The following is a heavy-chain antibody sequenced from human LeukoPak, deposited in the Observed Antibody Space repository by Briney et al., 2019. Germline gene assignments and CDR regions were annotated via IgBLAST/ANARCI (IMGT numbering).Heavy chain of an antibody. V-gene: IGHV1-2*02. CDR3: ARGGDGYTEYWYFDL. Sequence: ASVKVSCKASGYTFTGYYMHWVRQAPGQGLEWMGWINPNSGGTNYAQKFQGRATMTRDTSISTAYMELSRLRSDDTAVYYCARGGDGYTEYWYFDLWGRGTLVTVSS. CDR2: INPNSGGT. CDR1: GYTFTGYY. J-gene: IGHJ2*01. D-gene: IGHD5-24*01.